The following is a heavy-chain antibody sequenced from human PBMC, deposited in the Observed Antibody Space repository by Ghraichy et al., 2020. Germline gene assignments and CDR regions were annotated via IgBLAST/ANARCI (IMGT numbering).Heavy chain of an antibody. J-gene: IGHJ4*02. Sequence: GGSLRLSCAASGFTFNNYAMSWVRQAPGKELEWVSSISSGGGDTYYADSVKGRFTISRDDSKNTLYVQMNSLKDEDTAVYYCAKSFRRNPSPFDYGGQGTLLTVSS. CDR3: AKSFRRNPSPFDY. CDR2: ISSGGGDT. V-gene: IGHV3-23*01. D-gene: IGHD1-14*01. CDR1: GFTFNNYA.